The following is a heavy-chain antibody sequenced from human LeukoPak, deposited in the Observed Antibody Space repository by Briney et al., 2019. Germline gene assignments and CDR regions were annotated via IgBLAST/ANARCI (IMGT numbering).Heavy chain of an antibody. Sequence: GGSLRLSCAASRFTFSSYAMHWVRQAPGKGLHWVAAITYDGTNKYYADSVKGRFTISRDNSKNTLYLQMNSLRADDTAVFYCARGHPRPRVIAVAGNFDSWGQGTLVTVSS. J-gene: IGHJ4*02. CDR1: RFTFSSYA. CDR2: ITYDGTNK. D-gene: IGHD6-19*01. V-gene: IGHV3-30-3*01. CDR3: ARGHPRPRVIAVAGNFDS.